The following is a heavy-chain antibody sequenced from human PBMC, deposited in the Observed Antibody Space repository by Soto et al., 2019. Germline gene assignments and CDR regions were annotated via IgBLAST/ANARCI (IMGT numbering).Heavy chain of an antibody. CDR3: ARWSYLDY. J-gene: IGHJ4*02. CDR2: ISGSDGKT. V-gene: IGHV3-23*01. D-gene: IGHD3-3*01. Sequence: VGSLRLSCAASVFSFGSYALSWVRHAPGKGLEWVSTISGSDGKTFYADSVKGRFSISRDTSQSTLYLQMNSLRADDTAIYYCARWSYLDYWGQATRVIVS. CDR1: VFSFGSYA.